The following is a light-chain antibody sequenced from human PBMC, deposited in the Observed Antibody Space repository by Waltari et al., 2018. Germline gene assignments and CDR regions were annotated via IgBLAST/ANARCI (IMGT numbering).Light chain of an antibody. V-gene: IGKV3-20*01. CDR3: QQYDRSPET. J-gene: IGKJ2*01. CDR2: GAS. Sequence: EIVLTHSPGTLSLSPGERATLSCRASQSVTSNYLAWYQQRPGQAPRLLIYGASNRATGIPDRFSGSGSGTDFSLTINRLEPEDFAVYYCQQYDRSPETFGQGTKLEIK. CDR1: QSVTSNY.